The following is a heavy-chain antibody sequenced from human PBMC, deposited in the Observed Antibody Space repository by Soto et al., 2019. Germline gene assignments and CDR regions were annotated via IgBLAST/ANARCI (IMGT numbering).Heavy chain of an antibody. CDR1: GYTFTSYD. V-gene: IGHV1-8*01. D-gene: IGHD5-18*01. J-gene: IGHJ4*02. CDR3: ARGFYTAMATGDY. CDR2: MNPNSGNT. Sequence: ASVKVSCKASGYTFTSYDINWVRQATGQGLEWMGRMNPNSGNTGYAQKFQGRVTMTRNTSISTAYMELSSLRSEDTAVYYCARGFYTAMATGDYWGQGTLVTVSS.